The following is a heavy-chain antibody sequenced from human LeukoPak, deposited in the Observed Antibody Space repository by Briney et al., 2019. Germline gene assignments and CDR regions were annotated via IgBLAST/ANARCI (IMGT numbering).Heavy chain of an antibody. CDR3: ARDVRLWISSGWNNWFDP. CDR2: ISTSGST. D-gene: IGHD6-19*01. V-gene: IGHV4-4*07. CDR1: GGSISSYY. Sequence: PSETLSPTCTVSGGSISSYYWSWIRQPAGEGQEWIGRISTSGSTNYNPSLKSRVTMSVDTSKNQFSLKLSSVTAADTPVYYCARDVRLWISSGWNNWFDPCGQGTLVTVSS. J-gene: IGHJ5*02.